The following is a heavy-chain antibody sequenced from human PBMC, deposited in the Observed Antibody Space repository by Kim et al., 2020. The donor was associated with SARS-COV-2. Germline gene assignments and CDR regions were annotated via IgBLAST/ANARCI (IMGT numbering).Heavy chain of an antibody. Sequence: SVKVSCKASGGTFSSYAISWVRQAPGQGLEWMGGIIPIFGTANYAQKFQGRVTINADESTSRAYMELSSLRSEDTAVYYCARDREPSKYYDFWSGYYDYYGMDVWGQGTTVTVSS. CDR2: IIPIFGTA. CDR3: ARDREPSKYYDFWSGYYDYYGMDV. J-gene: IGHJ6*02. D-gene: IGHD3-3*01. CDR1: GGTFSSYA. V-gene: IGHV1-69*13.